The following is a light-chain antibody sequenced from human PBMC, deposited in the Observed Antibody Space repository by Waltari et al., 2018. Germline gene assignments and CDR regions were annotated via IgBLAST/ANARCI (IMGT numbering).Light chain of an antibody. J-gene: IGKJ3*01. CDR2: GTT. Sequence: DIQMTQSPSSVSPYIGDRVTITCRASQDIGNRLACYQQKPGKAPNLLIYGTTILQPGVPSRFSGSGSGTEFTLTISSLQPEDFATYYCQQAKSFPITFGPGTKVDIK. CDR1: QDIGNR. V-gene: IGKV1-12*01. CDR3: QQAKSFPIT.